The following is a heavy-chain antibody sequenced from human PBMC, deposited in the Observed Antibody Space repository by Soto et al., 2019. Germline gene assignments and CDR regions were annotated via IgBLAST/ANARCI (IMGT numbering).Heavy chain of an antibody. CDR1: GFTFSSYA. D-gene: IGHD2-8*01. V-gene: IGHV3-23*01. Sequence: EVQLLESGGGLVQPGGSLRLSCAASGFTFSSYAMNWVRQAPGKGVEWNSGNRGSGGNTYYIDSVKGPFTISRDNARNTLFLQIHSLRVEDTAVYSCAKSNGGWRFELWGRGTLVSDPS. J-gene: IGHJ2*01. CDR3: AKSNGGWRFEL. CDR2: NRGSGGNT.